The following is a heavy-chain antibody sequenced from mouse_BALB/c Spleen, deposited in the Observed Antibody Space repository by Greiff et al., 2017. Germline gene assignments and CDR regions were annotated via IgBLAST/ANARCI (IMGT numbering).Heavy chain of an antibody. CDR3: ARGWPQYYFDY. D-gene: IGHD1-1*02. V-gene: IGHV1-4*02. J-gene: IGHJ2*01. Sequence: VQLQQSAAELARPGASVKMSCKASGYTFTSYTMHWVKQRPGQGLEWIGYINPSSGYTEYNQKFKDKTTLTADKSSSTAYMQLSSLTSEDSAVYYCARGWPQYYFDYWGQGTTLTVSS. CDR1: GYTFTSYT. CDR2: INPSSGYT.